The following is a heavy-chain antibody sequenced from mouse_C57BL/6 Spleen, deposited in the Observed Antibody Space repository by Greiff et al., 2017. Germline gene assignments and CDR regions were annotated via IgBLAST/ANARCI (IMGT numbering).Heavy chain of an antibody. V-gene: IGHV1-82*01. CDR3: ARTGSSGYLHYFDY. Sequence: LVKPGASVKISCKASGYAFSSSWMNWVKQRPGKGLEWIGRIYPGDGDTNYNGKFKGKATLTADKSSSTAYMQLSSLTSEDSAVYFCARTGSSGYLHYFDYWGQGTTLTVSS. CDR2: IYPGDGDT. CDR1: GYAFSSSW. J-gene: IGHJ2*01. D-gene: IGHD3-2*02.